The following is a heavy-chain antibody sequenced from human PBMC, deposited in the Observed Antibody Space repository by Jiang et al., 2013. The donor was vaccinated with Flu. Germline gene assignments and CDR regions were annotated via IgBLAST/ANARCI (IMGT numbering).Heavy chain of an antibody. CDR1: GGSISSYY. Sequence: LVKPSETLSLACNVSGGSISSYYWSWIRAGPRGRDWSGLDISITVGAPKYTPSLKSRVTISVDTSKKQFSLKLSSVTAADTAVYYCARARGADYYYAVDVWGRGVTVTVSS. CDR3: ARARGADYYYAVDV. J-gene: IGHJ6*02. CDR2: SITVGAP. D-gene: IGHD4/OR15-4a*01. V-gene: IGHV4-59*13.